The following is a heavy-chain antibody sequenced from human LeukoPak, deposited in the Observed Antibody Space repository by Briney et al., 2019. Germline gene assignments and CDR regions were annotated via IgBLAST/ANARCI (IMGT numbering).Heavy chain of an antibody. J-gene: IGHJ3*02. CDR1: GYTFTDYD. Sequence: ASVKVPCKTSGYTFTDYDIHWVRQAPGQGLEWMGWMNPNSGKTNYAQKLQGRVTFSRNTSLSVAYMELSGLRSEDAAVYFCARGDFGETNTAFDIWGQGTMVAFSS. V-gene: IGHV1-8*03. D-gene: IGHD4-17*01. CDR3: ARGDFGETNTAFDI. CDR2: MNPNSGKT.